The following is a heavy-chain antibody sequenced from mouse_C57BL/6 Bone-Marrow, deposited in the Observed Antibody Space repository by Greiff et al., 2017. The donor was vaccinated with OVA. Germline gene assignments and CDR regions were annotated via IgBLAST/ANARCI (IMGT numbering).Heavy chain of an antibody. J-gene: IGHJ2*01. V-gene: IGHV5-16*01. Sequence: EVNLVESEGGLVQPGSSMKLSCTASGFTFSDYYMAWVRQVPEKGLEWVANINYDGSSTYYLDSLKSRFIISRDNAKNILYLQMSSLKSEDTATYYCARYGSSCLFDYWGQGTTLTVSS. D-gene: IGHD1-1*01. CDR2: INYDGSST. CDR3: ARYGSSCLFDY. CDR1: GFTFSDYY.